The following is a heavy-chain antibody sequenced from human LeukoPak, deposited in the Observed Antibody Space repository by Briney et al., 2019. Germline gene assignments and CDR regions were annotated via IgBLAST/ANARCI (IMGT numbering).Heavy chain of an antibody. CDR3: ARGSGWPLFDY. J-gene: IGHJ4*02. V-gene: IGHV3-43*01. Sequence: GGSLRLSCAPSGFTFDDYTMRWVRPPPGKGLEGVSLISWDGGSTYYADSVKGRFTISRDNSKNSLYLQMNSLRTEDTALYYCARGSGWPLFDYWGQGTLVTVSS. D-gene: IGHD6-19*01. CDR2: ISWDGGST. CDR1: GFTFDDYT.